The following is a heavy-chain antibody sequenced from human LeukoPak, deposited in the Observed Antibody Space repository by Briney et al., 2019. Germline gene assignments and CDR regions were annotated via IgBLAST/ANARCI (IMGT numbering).Heavy chain of an antibody. J-gene: IGHJ6*03. CDR2: INNDGSST. CDR3: ARVARGDYYYYMDV. CDR1: GFTFSSYW. D-gene: IGHD3-10*01. V-gene: IGHV3-74*01. Sequence: GGSLRLSCGASGFTFSSYWMHWVRQAPGKGLVWVSRINNDGSSTSYADSVQGRFTISRDNAKNTLYLQMNSLRAEDTALYYCARVARGDYYYYMDVWGKGTTVTVSS.